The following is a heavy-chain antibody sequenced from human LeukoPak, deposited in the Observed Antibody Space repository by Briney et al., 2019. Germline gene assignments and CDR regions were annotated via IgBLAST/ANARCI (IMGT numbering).Heavy chain of an antibody. Sequence: SETLSLTCTVSGYSISSGYFWGWIRQPPGKGLEWIGGIYHSGSTSYNPSLKSRVTISVDTSKNQFSLRLSSVTAADTAVYYCARVTGYIVEDYFDYWGQGTLVTVSS. V-gene: IGHV4-38-2*02. J-gene: IGHJ4*02. CDR1: GYSISSGYF. D-gene: IGHD3-22*01. CDR2: IYHSGST. CDR3: ARVTGYIVEDYFDY.